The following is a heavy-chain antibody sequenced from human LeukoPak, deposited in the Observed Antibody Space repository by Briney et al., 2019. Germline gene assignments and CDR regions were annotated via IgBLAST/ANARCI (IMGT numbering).Heavy chain of an antibody. CDR3: AGALVDHWSGSPGAFDI. J-gene: IGHJ3*02. CDR2: ISAYNGNT. CDR1: GYTFTSYG. V-gene: IGHV1-18*01. D-gene: IGHD3-3*01. Sequence: EASVKVSCKASGYTFTSYGISWVRQAPGQGLEWMGWISAYNGNTNYAQKLQGRVTMTTDTSTSTAYMELRSLRSDDTAVYYCAGALVDHWSGSPGAFDIRGQGTMVTVSS.